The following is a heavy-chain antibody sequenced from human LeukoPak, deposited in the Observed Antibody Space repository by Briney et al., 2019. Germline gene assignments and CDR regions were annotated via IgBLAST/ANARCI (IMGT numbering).Heavy chain of an antibody. V-gene: IGHV3-23*01. CDR1: GFTFSSYA. CDR2: ISGSGAYT. Sequence: GGSLRLSCAASGFTFSSYAMSWVRQAPGKGLEWVSGISGSGAYTYYADSVKGRFTISRDNSKSTLFLQMNSLSAEDTAVYYCARGAEYSSGWYMYWGQGTLVTVSS. J-gene: IGHJ4*02. CDR3: ARGAEYSSGWYMY. D-gene: IGHD6-19*01.